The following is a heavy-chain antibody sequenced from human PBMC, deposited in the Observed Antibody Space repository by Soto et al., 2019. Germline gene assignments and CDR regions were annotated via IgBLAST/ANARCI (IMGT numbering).Heavy chain of an antibody. Sequence: QVQLQESGPGLVKPSETLSLTCTVSGGSITNYYCSWFRQPPGKGLEWIGYIQYNGYSAYNLSLKGRVHLAMGPSKTPFPPVGESVTATDTAVYYCARHGFGPLHGLVDVWGQGTTVIVSS. D-gene: IGHD3-10*01. J-gene: IGHJ6*02. V-gene: IGHV4-59*08. CDR1: GGSITNYY. CDR2: IQYNGYS. CDR3: ARHGFGPLHGLVDV.